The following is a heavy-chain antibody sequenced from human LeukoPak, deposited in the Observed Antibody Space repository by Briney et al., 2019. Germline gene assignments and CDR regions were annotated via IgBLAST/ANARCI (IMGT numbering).Heavy chain of an antibody. CDR2: IIPIFGIA. CDR1: GGTFSSYA. CDR3: ARVPKFGIAGGRGAFDI. J-gene: IGHJ3*02. D-gene: IGHD6-13*01. V-gene: IGHV1-69*04. Sequence: GASVKVSCKASGGTFSSYAISWVRQAPGQGLEWMGRIIPIFGIANYAQKFQGRVTITEDKSTSTAYMELSSLRSEDTAVYYCARVPKFGIAGGRGAFDIWGQGTMVTVSS.